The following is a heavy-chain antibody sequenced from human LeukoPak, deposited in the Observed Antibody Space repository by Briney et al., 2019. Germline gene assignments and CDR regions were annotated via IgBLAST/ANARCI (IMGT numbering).Heavy chain of an antibody. D-gene: IGHD2-2*01. V-gene: IGHV4-34*01. CDR2: INHSGST. CDR1: GGSFSGYY. Sequence: SETLSLTCAVYGGSFSGYYWGWIRQPPGKGLEWIGEINHSGSTNYNPSLKSRVTISVDTSKNQFSLKLSSVTAADTAVYYCARGYCSSTSCPKVGPDYWGQGTLVTVSS. J-gene: IGHJ4*02. CDR3: ARGYCSSTSCPKVGPDY.